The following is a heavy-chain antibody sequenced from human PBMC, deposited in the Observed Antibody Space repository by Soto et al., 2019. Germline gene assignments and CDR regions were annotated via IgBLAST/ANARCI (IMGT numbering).Heavy chain of an antibody. CDR3: GRGRSGQIVVFY. CDR2: IGPESGAT. CDR1: GYTFTGHY. Sequence: ASVKVSCKASGYTFTGHYIHWVRQAPEQGPEWMGEIGPESGATRYAQKFQGRVTMTRDMSITTVYMELNNLSPDDTAVYYCGRGRSGQIVVFYWGQGTPVTSPQ. D-gene: IGHD1-26*01. V-gene: IGHV1-2*02. J-gene: IGHJ4*02.